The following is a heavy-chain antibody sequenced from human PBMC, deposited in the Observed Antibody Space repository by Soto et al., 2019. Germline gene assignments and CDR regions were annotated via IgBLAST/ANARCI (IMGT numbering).Heavy chain of an antibody. D-gene: IGHD3-9*01. CDR1: GFTFSSYG. CDR2: IWYDGSNK. J-gene: IGHJ1*01. Sequence: GGSLRLSCAASGFTFSSYGMHWVRQAPGKGLEWVAVIWYDGSNKYYADSVKGRFTISRDNSKNTLYLQMNSLRAEDTAVYYCARDSRSYYDILTGYYNVRYFQHWGQGTLVTVSS. V-gene: IGHV3-33*01. CDR3: ARDSRSYYDILTGYYNVRYFQH.